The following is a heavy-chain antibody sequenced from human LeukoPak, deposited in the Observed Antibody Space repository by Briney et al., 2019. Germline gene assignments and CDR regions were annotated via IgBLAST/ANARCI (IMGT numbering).Heavy chain of an antibody. CDR1: GFTFSSYS. CDR2: ISSSSSTI. D-gene: IGHD3-22*01. J-gene: IGHJ4*02. V-gene: IGHV3-48*01. Sequence: PGGSLRLSCAASGFTFSSYSMNWVRQAPGKGLEWVSYISSSSSTIYYADSVKGRFTISRDNAKNSLYLQMNSLRAEDTAVYYCVKDRAGSDYYDSSGYCFDYWGQGTLVTVSS. CDR3: VKDRAGSDYYDSSGYCFDY.